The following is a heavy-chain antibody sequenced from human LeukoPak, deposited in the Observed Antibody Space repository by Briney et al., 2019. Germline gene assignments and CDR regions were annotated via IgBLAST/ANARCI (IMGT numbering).Heavy chain of an antibody. D-gene: IGHD6-6*01. CDR1: GFTFSSYG. J-gene: IGHJ4*02. CDR2: ISYDGSNK. V-gene: IGHV3-30*18. CDR3: AKDRSSSFSGFLGY. Sequence: PGGSLRLSCAASGFTFSSYGMHWVRQAPGKGLEWVAVISYDGSNKYYADSVKGRFTISRDNSNNTLYLQMNSLRAEDTAVYYCAKDRSSSFSGFLGYWGQGTLVTVSS.